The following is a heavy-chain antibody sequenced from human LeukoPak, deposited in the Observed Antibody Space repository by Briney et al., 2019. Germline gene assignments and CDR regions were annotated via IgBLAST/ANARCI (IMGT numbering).Heavy chain of an antibody. CDR3: ARVGDSGYDSHYYYYMDV. V-gene: IGHV1-69*05. J-gene: IGHJ6*03. Sequence: EASVKVSCKASGGTFSSYAISWVRQAPGQGLEWMGGIIPIFGTANYAQKFQGRVTITTDESTSTAYMELSSLGSEDTAVYYCARVGDSGYDSHYYYYMDVWGKGTTVTVSS. CDR2: IIPIFGTA. CDR1: GGTFSSYA. D-gene: IGHD5-12*01.